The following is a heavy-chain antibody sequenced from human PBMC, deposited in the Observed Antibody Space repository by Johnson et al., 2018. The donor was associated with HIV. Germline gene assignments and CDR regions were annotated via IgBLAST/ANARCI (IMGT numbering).Heavy chain of an antibody. CDR2: INWNGGST. CDR1: GFTFDDYG. Sequence: VQLVESGGGVVRPGGSLRLSCAASGFTFDDYGMTWVRQVPGKGLEWVSGINWNGGSTGYADSVKGRFTISRDNAKNSLYLQMNSLRGEDTAVYYCARDRLGGVSTITPRPWGIWGQGTVITVFS. V-gene: IGHV3-20*04. J-gene: IGHJ3*02. CDR3: ARDRLGGVSTITPRPWGI. D-gene: IGHD3-16*01.